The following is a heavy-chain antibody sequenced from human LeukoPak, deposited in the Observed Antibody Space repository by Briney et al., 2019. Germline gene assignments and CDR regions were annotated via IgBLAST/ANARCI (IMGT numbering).Heavy chain of an antibody. J-gene: IGHJ6*02. V-gene: IGHV4-59*01. CDR3: ARAVAPRYYFYGMDV. Sequence: PSETLSLTCTVSGGSITSYYWSWIRQPPGKGREWIGHIYYTGSTNYNPSLKSRVTISVDTSKNQFSLSLTSLTGADTAVYYCARAVAPRYYFYGMDVWGQGTTVTVSS. D-gene: IGHD4-23*01. CDR1: GGSITSYY. CDR2: IYYTGST.